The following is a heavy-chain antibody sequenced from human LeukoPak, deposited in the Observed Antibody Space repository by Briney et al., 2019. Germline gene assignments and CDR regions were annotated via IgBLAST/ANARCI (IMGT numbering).Heavy chain of an antibody. CDR3: ARPRTRLRYRVTDAFDI. Sequence: PGGSLRLSCAASGFTFDDYGMSWVRQAPGKGLEWVSGINWNGGSTGYADSVKGRFTISRDNAKNSLYLQMNSLRAEDTALYYCARPRTRLRYRVTDAFDIWGPGTMVTVSS. J-gene: IGHJ3*02. V-gene: IGHV3-20*04. CDR1: GFTFDDYG. D-gene: IGHD3-9*01. CDR2: INWNGGST.